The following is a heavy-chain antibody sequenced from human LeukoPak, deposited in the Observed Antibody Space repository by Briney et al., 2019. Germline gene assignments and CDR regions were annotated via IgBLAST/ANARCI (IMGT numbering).Heavy chain of an antibody. D-gene: IGHD6-19*01. V-gene: IGHV5-51*03. CDR3: ARPVAGTPYYFDY. CDR1: GYSFTSYW. Sequence: KPGESLKNSCKGSGYSFTSYWIGWVRQMPGKGPEWMGIIYPGDSDTRYSPSFQGQVTISAAKSISTAYLQWSSLKAADTAMYYCARPVAGTPYYFDYWGQGTLVTVSS. CDR2: IYPGDSDT. J-gene: IGHJ4*02.